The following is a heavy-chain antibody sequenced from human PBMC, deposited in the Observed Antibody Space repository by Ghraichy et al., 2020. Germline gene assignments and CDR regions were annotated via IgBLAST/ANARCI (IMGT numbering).Heavy chain of an antibody. Sequence: GGSLRLTCAASGFTFSNYAMNWVRQAPGKGLEWVSALSSNGGATYYADSVSGRFIISRDNSKNSLYLQMNSLRAEDTAVYYCAKVAGTDYYYAMDVWGQGTTVTVSS. D-gene: IGHD6-19*01. V-gene: IGHV3-23*01. CDR2: LSSNGGAT. J-gene: IGHJ6*02. CDR3: AKVAGTDYYYAMDV. CDR1: GFTFSNYA.